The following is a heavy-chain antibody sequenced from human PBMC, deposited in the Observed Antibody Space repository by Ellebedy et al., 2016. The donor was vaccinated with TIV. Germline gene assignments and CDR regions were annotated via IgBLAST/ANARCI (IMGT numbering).Heavy chain of an antibody. J-gene: IGHJ6*02. Sequence: MPSETLSLTCTVSGGSISYSYWSWIRQPPGKGLEWIGYIYYSGSTNYNPSLMSRVTISVDTSKNQFSLHLSAVTAADTAVYYCARIFWNGDYYYGVDVWGQGTTVTVSS. CDR1: GGSISYSY. CDR2: IYYSGST. V-gene: IGHV4-59*01. CDR3: ARIFWNGDYYYGVDV. D-gene: IGHD1-1*01.